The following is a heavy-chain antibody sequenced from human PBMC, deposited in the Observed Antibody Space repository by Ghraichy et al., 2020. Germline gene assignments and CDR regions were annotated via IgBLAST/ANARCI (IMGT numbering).Heavy chain of an antibody. V-gene: IGHV1-2*02. D-gene: IGHD3-22*01. J-gene: IGHJ2*01. CDR1: GYTFTGYY. CDR2: INPNSGGT. Sequence: ASVKVSCKASGYTFTGYYMHWVRQAPGQGLEWMGWINPNSGGTNYAQKFQGRVTMTRDTSISTAYMELSRLRSDDTAVYYCARDSGYNYYDSSGYYYSYWYFDLWGRGTLVTVSS. CDR3: ARDSGYNYYDSSGYYYSYWYFDL.